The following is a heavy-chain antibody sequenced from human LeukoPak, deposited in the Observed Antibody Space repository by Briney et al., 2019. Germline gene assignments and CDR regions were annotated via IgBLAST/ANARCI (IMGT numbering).Heavy chain of an antibody. J-gene: IGHJ6*03. Sequence: GGTLRLSCAASGFTFSSYGMSWVRQAPGKGLEWVSSISSSSSSYIYYADSVKGRFTISRDNAKNSLYLQMNSLRAEDTAVYYCAREGIGTNGEIRYYYYYYYMDVWGKGTTVTVSS. CDR2: ISSSSSSYI. D-gene: IGHD2-8*01. CDR3: AREGIGTNGEIRYYYYYYYMDV. V-gene: IGHV3-21*01. CDR1: GFTFSSYG.